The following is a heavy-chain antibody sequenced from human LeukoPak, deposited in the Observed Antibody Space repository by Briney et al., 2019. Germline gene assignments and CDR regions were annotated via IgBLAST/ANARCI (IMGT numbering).Heavy chain of an antibody. J-gene: IGHJ4*02. CDR3: ARAPQRSYFYYFDY. D-gene: IGHD1-26*01. Sequence: PGRSLRLSCAASGFTFSSYSMNWVRQAPGKGLEWVSSISSSSSYIYYADSVKGRFTISRDNAKNSLYLQMNSLRAEDTAVYYCARAPQRSYFYYFDYWGQGTLVTVSS. CDR2: ISSSSSYI. CDR1: GFTFSSYS. V-gene: IGHV3-21*01.